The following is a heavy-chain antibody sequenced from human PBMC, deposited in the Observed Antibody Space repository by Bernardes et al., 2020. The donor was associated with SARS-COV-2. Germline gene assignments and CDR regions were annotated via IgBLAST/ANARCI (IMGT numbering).Heavy chain of an antibody. CDR3: AREGRVRVPPSSYYYYGMDV. Sequence: GGSLRLSCAASGFTVSSNYMSWVRQAPGKGLEWVSVIYSGGSTYYADSVKGRFTISRDNSKNTLYLQMNSLRAEDTAVYYCAREGRVRVPPSSYYYYGMDVWGQGTTVTVSS. V-gene: IGHV3-53*01. CDR2: IYSGGST. D-gene: IGHD3-10*01. J-gene: IGHJ6*02. CDR1: GFTVSSNY.